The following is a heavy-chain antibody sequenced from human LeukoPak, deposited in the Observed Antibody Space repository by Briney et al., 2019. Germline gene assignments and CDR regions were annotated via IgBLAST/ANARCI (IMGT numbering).Heavy chain of an antibody. CDR2: ISGNGGGT. J-gene: IGHJ4*02. V-gene: IGHV3-23*01. D-gene: IGHD2-15*01. Sequence: GGSLRLSCAASGFSFSSYLISWVRQAPGKGLEWVSTISGNGGGTYYADSVKGRFTISRDNSKNTLYLQMNSLRAEDTALYYCARRLCSGGSCSSFDYWGQGTLVTVSS. CDR1: GFSFSSYL. CDR3: ARRLCSGGSCSSFDY.